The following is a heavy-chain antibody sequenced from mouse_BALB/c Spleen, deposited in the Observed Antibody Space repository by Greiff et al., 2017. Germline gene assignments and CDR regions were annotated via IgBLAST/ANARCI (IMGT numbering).Heavy chain of an antibody. V-gene: IGHV14-3*02. Sequence: DVKLQESGAELVKPGASVKLSCTASGFNIKDTYMHWVKQRPEQGLEWIGRIDPANGNTKYDPKFQGKATITADTSSNTAYLQLSSLTSEDTAVYYCATYDYEFAYWGQGTLVTVSA. CDR3: ATYDYEFAY. D-gene: IGHD2-4*01. J-gene: IGHJ3*01. CDR1: GFNIKDTY. CDR2: IDPANGNT.